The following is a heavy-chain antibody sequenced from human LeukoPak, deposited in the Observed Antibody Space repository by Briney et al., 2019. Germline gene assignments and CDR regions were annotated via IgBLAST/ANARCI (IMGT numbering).Heavy chain of an antibody. J-gene: IGHJ4*02. V-gene: IGHV1-69*13. Sequence: SVKVSCKASGGTFSSYAISWVRQAPGQGLEWMGGIIPIFGTANYAQKFQGRVTITADESTSTAYMELSSLRSEDTAVYYCARDRCSGGSCYFDYWGQGTLVTVSS. CDR2: IIPIFGTA. CDR3: ARDRCSGGSCYFDY. CDR1: GGTFSSYA. D-gene: IGHD2-15*01.